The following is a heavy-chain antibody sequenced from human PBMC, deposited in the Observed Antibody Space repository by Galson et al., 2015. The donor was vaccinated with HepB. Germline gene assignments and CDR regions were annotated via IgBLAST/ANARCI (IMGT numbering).Heavy chain of an antibody. Sequence: SLRLSCAASGFTFSDYYMSWIRQAPGKGLEWVSYISSSGSTIYYADSVKGRFTISRDNAKNSLYLQMNSLRAEDTAVYYCARAGEWLLVNYYYGTHVWGQGTTVTVSS. V-gene: IGHV3-11*01. CDR3: ARAGEWLLVNYYYGTHV. CDR1: GFTFSDYY. D-gene: IGHD3-3*01. CDR2: ISSSGSTI. J-gene: IGHJ6*02.